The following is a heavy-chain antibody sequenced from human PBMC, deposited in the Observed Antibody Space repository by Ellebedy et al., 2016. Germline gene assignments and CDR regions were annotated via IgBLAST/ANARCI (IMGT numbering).Heavy chain of an antibody. J-gene: IGHJ4*02. CDR2: IYYSGST. CDR1: GGSISSYY. V-gene: IGHV4-59*01. CDR3: ARYSGSYSSDY. Sequence: SETLSLXXTVSGGSISSYYWSWIRQPPGKGLEWIGYIYYSGSTNYNPSLKSRVTISVDTSKNQFSLKLSSVTAADAAVYYCARYSGSYSSDYWGQGTLVTVSS. D-gene: IGHD1-26*01.